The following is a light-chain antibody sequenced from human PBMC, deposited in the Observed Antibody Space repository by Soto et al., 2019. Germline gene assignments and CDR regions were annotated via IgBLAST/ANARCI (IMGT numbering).Light chain of an antibody. CDR2: GAS. Sequence: EMGLTQSPGTLSLSPGERATLSCRASQSVSSSYLASYQQKPGQAPRLLIYGASSKATGIPDRFSGSGSGTDFTLTISRLEPEDFAVYYCQQYGSSSYTFGQGTRLQIK. CDR1: QSVSSSY. J-gene: IGKJ5*01. CDR3: QQYGSSSYT. V-gene: IGKV3-20*01.